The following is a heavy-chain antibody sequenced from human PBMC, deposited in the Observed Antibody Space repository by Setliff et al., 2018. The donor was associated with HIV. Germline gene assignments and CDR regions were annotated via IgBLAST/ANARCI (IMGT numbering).Heavy chain of an antibody. J-gene: IGHJ3*02. Sequence: PGGSLRLSCAASGFTFSNYDMHWVRQAPGKGLEWVAVISYDGSNKYYTDSVKGRFTISRDNSKNTLYLQMKSLRAEDTAVYYCAKHFLLWSNAFHIWGQGTMVTVSS. CDR3: AKHFLLWSNAFHI. V-gene: IGHV3-30*18. CDR2: ISYDGSNK. D-gene: IGHD2-21*01. CDR1: GFTFSNYD.